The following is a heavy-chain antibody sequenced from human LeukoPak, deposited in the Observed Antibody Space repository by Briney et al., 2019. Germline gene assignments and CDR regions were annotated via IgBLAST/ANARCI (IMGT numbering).Heavy chain of an antibody. CDR3: ARDNTKPRWLQLGPDAFDI. V-gene: IGHV1-69*13. J-gene: IGHJ3*02. D-gene: IGHD5-24*01. Sequence: EASVKVSCKASGGTFSSYAISWVRQAPGQGLEWMGGIIPIFGTANYAQKFQGRVTITADESTSTAYMELSSLRSEDTAVYYCARDNTKPRWLQLGPDAFDIWGQGTMVTVSS. CDR2: IIPIFGTA. CDR1: GGTFSSYA.